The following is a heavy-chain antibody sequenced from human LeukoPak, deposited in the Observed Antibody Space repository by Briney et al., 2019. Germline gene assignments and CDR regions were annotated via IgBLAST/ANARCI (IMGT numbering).Heavy chain of an antibody. V-gene: IGHV3-23*01. J-gene: IGHJ6*03. CDR3: AKQGVAAAGHYYYYYYMDV. Sequence: PGGSLRLSCAASGFTFSSYAMGWVRQAPGKGLEWVSAISGSGGSTYYADSVKGRFTISRDNSKNTLYLQMNSLRAEDTAVYYCAKQGVAAAGHYYYYYYMDVWAKGPRSPSP. CDR1: GFTFSSYA. D-gene: IGHD6-13*01. CDR2: ISGSGGST.